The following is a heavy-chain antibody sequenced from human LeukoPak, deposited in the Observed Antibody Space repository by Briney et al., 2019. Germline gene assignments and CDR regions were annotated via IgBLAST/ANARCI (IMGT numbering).Heavy chain of an antibody. Sequence: PGGSLRLSCAASGFTFSSYAMRWVRQAPGKGLEWVSAISGSGGSTYYADSVKGRFTISRDNSKNTLYLQMNSLRAEDTAVYYCAKVPHYDSSGYYRDYWGQGTLVTVSS. CDR1: GFTFSSYA. D-gene: IGHD3-22*01. CDR3: AKVPHYDSSGYYRDY. CDR2: ISGSGGST. V-gene: IGHV3-23*01. J-gene: IGHJ4*02.